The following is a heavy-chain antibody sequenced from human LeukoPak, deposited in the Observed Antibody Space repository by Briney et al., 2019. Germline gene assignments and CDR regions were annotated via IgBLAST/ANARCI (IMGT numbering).Heavy chain of an antibody. J-gene: IGHJ4*02. V-gene: IGHV4-34*01. CDR1: GGSFSDYY. D-gene: IGHD5-12*01. CDR3: ASRDVDIVATTTKFDY. CDR2: INHSGST. Sequence: SETLSLTCAVYGGSFSDYYWSWIRQPPGKGLEWIGEINHSGSTSYNPSLKSRVTISVDTSKNQFSLKLSSVTAADTAVYYCASRDVDIVATTTKFDYWGQGTLVTVSS.